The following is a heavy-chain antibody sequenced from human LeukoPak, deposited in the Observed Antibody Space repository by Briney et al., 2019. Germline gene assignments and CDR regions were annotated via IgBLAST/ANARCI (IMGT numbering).Heavy chain of an antibody. Sequence: PGRSLRLSCAASGFTFSSYGMHWVRQAPGKGLEWVAVIWYDRSNKYYADSVKGRFTISRDNSKNTLYLQMNSLRAEDTAVYYCAKAGGGAYCGGDCYPGAGVCDYWGQGTLVTVSS. D-gene: IGHD2-21*01. J-gene: IGHJ4*02. CDR3: AKAGGGAYCGGDCYPGAGVCDY. V-gene: IGHV3-33*06. CDR1: GFTFSSYG. CDR2: IWYDRSNK.